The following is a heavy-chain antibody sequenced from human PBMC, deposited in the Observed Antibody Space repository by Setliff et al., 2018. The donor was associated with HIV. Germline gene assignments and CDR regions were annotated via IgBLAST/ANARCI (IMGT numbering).Heavy chain of an antibody. CDR2: INPNSGGT. CDR3: ARVYYYYYYYMDV. J-gene: IGHJ6*03. Sequence: RASVKVSCKASGYSFTGYYMHWVRQAPGQGLEWMGRINPNSGGTNYAQKFQGRVTMTRDTSISTAFMDLSRLRSDDTAVYYCARVYYYYYYYMDVWGKGTTVTVSS. CDR1: GYSFTGYY. V-gene: IGHV1-2*06.